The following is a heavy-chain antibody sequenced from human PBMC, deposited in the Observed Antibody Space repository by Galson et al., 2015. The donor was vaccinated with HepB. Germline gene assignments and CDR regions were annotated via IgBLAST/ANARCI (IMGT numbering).Heavy chain of an antibody. CDR1: GFTFSSYS. J-gene: IGHJ4*02. CDR3: ARTRVAGHRVVDY. V-gene: IGHV3-21*01. Sequence: SLRLSCAASGFTFSSYSMNWVRQAPGKGLEWVSSISSSSSYIYYADSVKGRFTISRDNAKNSLYLQMNSLRAEDTAVYYCARTRVAGHRVVDYWGQGTLVTVSS. CDR2: ISSSSSYI. D-gene: IGHD6-19*01.